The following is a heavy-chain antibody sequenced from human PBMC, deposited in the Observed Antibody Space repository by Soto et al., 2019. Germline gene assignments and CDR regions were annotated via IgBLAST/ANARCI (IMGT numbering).Heavy chain of an antibody. CDR3: ARTYYYDSAFGP. CDR2: IYYSGST. V-gene: IGHV4-39*01. CDR1: GGSISSSRYY. J-gene: IGHJ5*02. D-gene: IGHD3-22*01. Sequence: SETLSLTCTVSGGSISSSRYYWGWIRQPPGKGLEWIGSIYYSGSTYYNPSLKSRVTISVDTSKNQFSLKLSSVTAADTAVYYCARTYYYDSAFGPWGQGTLVPVSS.